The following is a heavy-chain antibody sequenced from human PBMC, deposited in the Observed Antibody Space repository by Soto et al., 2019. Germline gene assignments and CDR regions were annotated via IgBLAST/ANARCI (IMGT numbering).Heavy chain of an antibody. V-gene: IGHV3-33*01. Sequence: QVQLVESGGGVVQPGRSLRLSCAASGFTFSSYGMHGVRQAPGKGLEWVAVIWSDGSNKYYADSVKGRFTNSRDNSKNTQYLQMNSLRAEDTAVYYCARVSQRWYADWYFDLWGRGTLVTVSS. CDR1: GFTFSSYG. CDR2: IWSDGSNK. D-gene: IGHD2-15*01. J-gene: IGHJ2*01. CDR3: ARVSQRWYADWYFDL.